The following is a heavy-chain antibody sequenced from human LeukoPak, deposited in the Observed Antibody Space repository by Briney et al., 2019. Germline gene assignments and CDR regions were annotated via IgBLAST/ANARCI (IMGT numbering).Heavy chain of an antibody. CDR1: GFTFSSYG. V-gene: IGHV3-30*18. J-gene: IGHJ4*02. Sequence: ESGGSLRLSCAASGFTFSSYGMHWVRQAPGKGLEWVAVISYDGSNRYYADSVKGRFTISRDNSKNTLYLQMNSLRAEDTAVYYCAKERSAAADQFGEFDYWGQGTLVTVSS. CDR3: AKERSAAADQFGEFDY. CDR2: ISYDGSNR. D-gene: IGHD6-13*01.